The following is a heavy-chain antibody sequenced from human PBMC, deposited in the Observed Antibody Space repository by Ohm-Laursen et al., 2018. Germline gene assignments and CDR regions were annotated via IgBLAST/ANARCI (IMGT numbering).Heavy chain of an antibody. Sequence: GSLRLSCSASGFIVSDNYMSWVRQAPGKGLEWVSVIYSNGTTYYTDSVKGRFTISRDNTKNTLYFQMNSLRVDDTAVYYCAKGLVAAAGHFDYWGQGTLVTVSS. CDR3: AKGLVAAAGHFDY. CDR2: IYSNGTT. D-gene: IGHD6-13*01. V-gene: IGHV3-53*01. CDR1: GFIVSDNY. J-gene: IGHJ4*02.